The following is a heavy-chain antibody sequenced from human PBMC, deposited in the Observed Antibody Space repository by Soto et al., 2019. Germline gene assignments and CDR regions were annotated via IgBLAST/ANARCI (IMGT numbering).Heavy chain of an antibody. CDR1: GGSFSGYY. CDR2: INHSGST. CDR3: ARSSSSWYLYYFDY. J-gene: IGHJ4*02. Sequence: SETLSLTCAVYGGSFSGYYWSLIRQPPGKGLEWIGEINHSGSTNYNPSLKSRVTISVDTSKNQFSLKLSSVTAADTAVYYCARSSSSWYLYYFDYWGQGTLVTVSS. D-gene: IGHD6-13*01. V-gene: IGHV4-34*01.